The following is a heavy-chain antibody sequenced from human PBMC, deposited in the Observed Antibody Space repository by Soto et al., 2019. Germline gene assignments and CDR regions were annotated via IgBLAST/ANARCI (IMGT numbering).Heavy chain of an antibody. CDR1: GGSISSGGYS. Sequence: SETLSLTCAVSGGSISSGGYSWSWIRQPPGKGLEWIGYIYHSGSTNYNPSLKSRVTISVDRSKNQFSLKLSSVTAADTAVYYCARTMYYYNNNGPSFSYWGQGTLATVSS. D-gene: IGHD3-22*01. J-gene: IGHJ4*02. V-gene: IGHV4-30-2*01. CDR3: ARTMYYYNNNGPSFSY. CDR2: IYHSGST.